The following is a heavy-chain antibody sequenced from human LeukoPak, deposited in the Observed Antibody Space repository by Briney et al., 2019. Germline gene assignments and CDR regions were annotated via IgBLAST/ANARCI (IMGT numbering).Heavy chain of an antibody. J-gene: IGHJ4*02. D-gene: IGHD6-19*01. V-gene: IGHV4-39*07. CDR3: ARGSYGSGCPHY. Sequence: SETLSLTCTVSGGSISSGTYYWSWIRQPPGKGLEWIGEINHSGSTNYNPSLKSRVTISVDTSKNQFSLKLSSVTAADTAVYYCARGSYGSGCPHYWGQGTLVTVSS. CDR1: GGSISSGTYY. CDR2: INHSGST.